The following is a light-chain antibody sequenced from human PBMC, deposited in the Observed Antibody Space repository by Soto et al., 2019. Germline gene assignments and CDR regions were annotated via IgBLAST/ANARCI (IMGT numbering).Light chain of an antibody. CDR3: QQYYATPYT. CDR1: RSVLSSSNNKNY. V-gene: IGKV4-1*01. J-gene: IGKJ2*01. CDR2: WAS. Sequence: DIVMTQSPDSLAVPLGERVTINCKSSRSVLSSSNNKNYLAWYQQRPGQPPKLLIYWASTRESGVPDRFSGSGSGTDFTLTVSSLQAEDVAVYYCQQYYATPYTFGQGTMLEIK.